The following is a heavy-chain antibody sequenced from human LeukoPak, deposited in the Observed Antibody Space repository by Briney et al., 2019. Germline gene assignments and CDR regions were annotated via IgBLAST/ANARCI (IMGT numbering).Heavy chain of an antibody. CDR2: INPNSGGT. D-gene: IGHD6-13*01. V-gene: IGHV1-2*02. CDR3: ARDSPIAAADRYYFDY. J-gene: IGHJ4*02. CDR1: GYTFTGYY. Sequence: ASVKVSCKASGYTFTGYYMHWVRQAPGQGLEWMGWINPNSGGTNYAQKFQGRVTMTRDTSISTAYMELSRLRSDDTAVYYCARDSPIAAADRYYFDYWGQGTLVNVSS.